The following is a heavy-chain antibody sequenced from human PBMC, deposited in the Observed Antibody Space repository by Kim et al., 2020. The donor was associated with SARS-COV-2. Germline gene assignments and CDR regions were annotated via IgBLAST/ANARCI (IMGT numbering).Heavy chain of an antibody. V-gene: IGHV3-23*01. CDR3: AKEGGGNGYGSGPFDS. CDR1: GFTFAKTA. J-gene: IGHJ4*02. CDR2: ISVGSTEV. D-gene: IGHD3-10*01. Sequence: GGSLRLSCAASGFTFAKTALTWVRQAPGKRLEWVSSISVGSTEVNYVDSVRGRFTISRDDSRNTLYLQMNYLRDEDTALFYCAKEGGGNGYGSGPFDSWGQGTLVTVSS.